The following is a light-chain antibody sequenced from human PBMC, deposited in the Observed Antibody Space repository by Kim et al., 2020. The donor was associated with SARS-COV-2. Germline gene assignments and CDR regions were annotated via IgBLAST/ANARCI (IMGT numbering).Light chain of an antibody. CDR2: RDN. J-gene: IGLJ1*01. V-gene: IGLV3-1*01. CDR1: KLGDKY. CDR3: QAWDSSIYV. Sequence: VSPEQTASITCSGDKLGDKYASWYQQKPGQSPVVVIFRDNGRPSGIPERFSGSNSGNTATLTISGTQAMDEADYYCQAWDSSIYVFGTGTKVTVL.